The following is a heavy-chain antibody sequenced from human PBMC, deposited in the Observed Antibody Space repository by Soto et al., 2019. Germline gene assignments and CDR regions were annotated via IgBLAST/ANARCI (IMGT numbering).Heavy chain of an antibody. CDR2: IRASGVTT. V-gene: IGHV3-23*01. D-gene: IGHD3-16*01. CDR1: GFTFSNYA. CDR3: AKGAIGGLDY. J-gene: IGHJ4*02. Sequence: DVQLLDSGGGLVQPGRSLRLSCAASGFTFSNYAMSWVRQAPGKGLEWVSTIRASGVTTFYADSARGRFTISRDNSKNTLSLQINRLTADDTAIYYCAKGAIGGLDYWGQGTLVTVSS.